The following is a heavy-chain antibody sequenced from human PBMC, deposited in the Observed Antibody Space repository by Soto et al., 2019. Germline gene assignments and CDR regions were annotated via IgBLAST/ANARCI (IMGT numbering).Heavy chain of an antibody. CDR3: ASLIYDSSNFYDNDY. CDR1: GFTFSGSS. J-gene: IGHJ4*02. V-gene: IGHV3-73*02. Sequence: EVQLVESGGGLVQPGGSLRLSCAASGFTFSGSSMHWVRQASGKGLEWVARSRSKANNYATTYAASVKGRFTISRDESKNTTYLQMNSLKTEDTAIYYCASLIYDSSNFYDNDYWGQGTLVTVPS. CDR2: SRSKANNYAT. D-gene: IGHD3-22*01.